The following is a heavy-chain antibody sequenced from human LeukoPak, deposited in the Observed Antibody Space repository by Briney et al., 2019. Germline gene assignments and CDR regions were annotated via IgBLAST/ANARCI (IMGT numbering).Heavy chain of an antibody. Sequence: SETLSLTCTVSGGSISSYYWSWIRQPPGKGLEWIGYIYYSGSTNYNPSLKSRVTISVDTSKNQFSLKLSSVTAADTAVYYCARDRDYYGLDVWGQGTTVTVSS. CDR2: IYYSGST. J-gene: IGHJ6*02. D-gene: IGHD5-24*01. V-gene: IGHV4-59*01. CDR3: ARDRDYYGLDV. CDR1: GGSISSYY.